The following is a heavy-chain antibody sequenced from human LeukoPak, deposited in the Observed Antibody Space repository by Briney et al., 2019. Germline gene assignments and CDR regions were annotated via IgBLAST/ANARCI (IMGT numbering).Heavy chain of an antibody. J-gene: IGHJ4*02. CDR1: GGSISSGGYY. CDR3: ARSGLFGVYYFDY. V-gene: IGHV4-31*03. D-gene: IGHD3-3*01. CDR2: IYYSGST. Sequence: PSETLSLTCTVSGGSISSGGYYWSWIRQHPGKGLEWIGYIYYSGSTYYNPSLKSRVTISVDTSKNQFSLKLSSVTAADTAVYYCARSGLFGVYYFDYWGQGTLVTVSS.